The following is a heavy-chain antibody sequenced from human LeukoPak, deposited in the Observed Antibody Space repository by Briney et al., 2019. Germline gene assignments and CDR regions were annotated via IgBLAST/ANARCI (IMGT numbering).Heavy chain of an antibody. Sequence: SETLSLTCAVYGGSFSGYYWSWIRQPPGKGLEWIGEINHSGSTNYNPSLKSRVIISVDTSKNQFSLKLSSVTAADTAVYYCARHDSSGYYFDYWGQGTLVTVSS. CDR1: GGSFSGYY. D-gene: IGHD3-22*01. CDR2: INHSGST. CDR3: ARHDSSGYYFDY. V-gene: IGHV4-34*01. J-gene: IGHJ4*02.